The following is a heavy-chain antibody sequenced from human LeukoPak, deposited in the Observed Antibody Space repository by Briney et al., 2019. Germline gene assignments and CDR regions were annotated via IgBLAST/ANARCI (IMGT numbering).Heavy chain of an antibody. Sequence: SETLSLTCAVYGASYNAYYWSWIRQPPGKGLEWIGDIDHRGTATYNPSLKSRLTIPADAPKNQFSLKLNSVTDADTAVYYCAVGITILGVAASFDPWGQGNLVIVSS. CDR2: IDHRGTA. CDR1: GASYNAYY. D-gene: IGHD3-3*01. J-gene: IGHJ5*02. CDR3: AVGITILGVAASFDP. V-gene: IGHV4-34*01.